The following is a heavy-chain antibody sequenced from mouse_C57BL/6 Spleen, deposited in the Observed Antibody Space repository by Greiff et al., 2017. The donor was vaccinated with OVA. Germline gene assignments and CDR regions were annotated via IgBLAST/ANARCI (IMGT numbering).Heavy chain of an antibody. Sequence: VQLQQPGAELVRPGSSVKLSCKASGYTFTSYWMDWVKQRPGQGLEWIGNIYPSDSETHYNQKFKDKATLTVDKSSSTAYMQLSSLTSEDSAVYYCARLGYYGSSYPAWFAYWGQGTLVTVSA. CDR1: GYTFTSYW. CDR3: ARLGYYGSSYPAWFAY. D-gene: IGHD1-1*01. V-gene: IGHV1-61*01. J-gene: IGHJ3*01. CDR2: IYPSDSET.